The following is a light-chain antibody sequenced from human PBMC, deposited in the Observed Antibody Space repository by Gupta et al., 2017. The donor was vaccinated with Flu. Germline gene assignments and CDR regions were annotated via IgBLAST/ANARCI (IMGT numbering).Light chain of an antibody. CDR1: SSNIGSNT. CDR2: KND. Sequence: QSVLTQPPSASGTPEQRVTTSCSGRSSNIGSNTVNWFQQLPRTAPNLLIYKNDQRPSGVPDRFSGSKSGTSASLAISGLQSEDEADYYCAAWDDSLNGWVFGGGTKLTVL. CDR3: AAWDDSLNGWV. V-gene: IGLV1-44*01. J-gene: IGLJ3*02.